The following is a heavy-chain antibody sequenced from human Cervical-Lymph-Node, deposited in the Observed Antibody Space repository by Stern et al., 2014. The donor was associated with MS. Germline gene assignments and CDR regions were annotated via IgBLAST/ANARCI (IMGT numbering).Heavy chain of an antibody. D-gene: IGHD2-2*02. CDR2: IYPPDSNT. CDR3: ARQGCGSTSCNSIDY. Sequence: EVQLVESGPEVKKPGESLKISCKGSGYTFTNNWIAWVRQMPGKGLECMGIIYPPDSNTRYSPSFQRQTTISAAKYSNSTHLLCGSLTASGSAMYYCARQGCGSTSCNSIDYGGQGTL. V-gene: IGHV5-51*01. CDR1: GYTFTNNW. J-gene: IGHJ4*02.